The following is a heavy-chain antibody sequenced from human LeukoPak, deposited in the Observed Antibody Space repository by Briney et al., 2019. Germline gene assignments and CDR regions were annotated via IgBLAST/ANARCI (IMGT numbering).Heavy chain of an antibody. D-gene: IGHD6-19*01. CDR1: GVTFSSYV. CDR2: ISGSGGGT. Sequence: GGSLRLSCEASGVTFSSYVMSWVRQAPGKGPEWVSGISGSGGGTYYADSVKGRFAISRDNSKNTLYLQMNSLRDEDTAVYYCARDSRYSSGWFYFDYWGQGTLVTVSS. J-gene: IGHJ4*02. CDR3: ARDSRYSSGWFYFDY. V-gene: IGHV3-23*01.